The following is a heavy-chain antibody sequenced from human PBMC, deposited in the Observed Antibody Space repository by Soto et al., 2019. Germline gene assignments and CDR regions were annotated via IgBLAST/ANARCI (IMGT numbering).Heavy chain of an antibody. V-gene: IGHV4-59*01. J-gene: IGHJ5*02. CDR1: GGSIGSYH. D-gene: IGHD4-17*01. CDR2: VYYTGTT. Sequence: ASETLSLTCTVSGGSIGSYHWSWVRQPPGKGLEWIASVYYTGTTNYNPSLGSRVTISIDAPENQLSLKLTPVTAADAAFYYCARDTVLTGKFDLWGQGTLVTVSS. CDR3: ARDTVLTGKFDL.